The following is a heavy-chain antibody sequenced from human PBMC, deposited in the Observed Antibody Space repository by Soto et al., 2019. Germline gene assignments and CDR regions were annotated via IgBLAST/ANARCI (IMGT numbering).Heavy chain of an antibody. CDR3: ARGSMHRGGPHLLEPFDY. V-gene: IGHV4-31*03. J-gene: IGHJ4*02. CDR2: IYYSGST. Sequence: SETLSLTCTVSGGSISSSSYYWGWIRQPPGKGLEWIGYIYYSGSTYYNPSLKSRVTISVDTSKNQFSLKLSSVTAADTAVYYCARGSMHRGGPHLLEPFDYWGQGTLVTVSS. D-gene: IGHD2-15*01. CDR1: GGSISSSSYY.